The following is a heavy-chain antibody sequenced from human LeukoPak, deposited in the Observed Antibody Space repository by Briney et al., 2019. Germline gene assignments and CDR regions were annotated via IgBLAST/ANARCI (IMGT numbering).Heavy chain of an antibody. J-gene: IGHJ4*02. Sequence: SETLSLSCTVSGGSISSSSYYWDWIRQPPGKGMEWIGSISYSGTTYYNPSLKSRVTISEDTSKSQFSLKLTSVTAADTAVYYCARQRYYYGSGSYRPLDYWGQGTLVTVSS. CDR1: GGSISSSSYY. CDR2: ISYSGTT. V-gene: IGHV4-39*01. CDR3: ARQRYYYGSGSYRPLDY. D-gene: IGHD3-10*01.